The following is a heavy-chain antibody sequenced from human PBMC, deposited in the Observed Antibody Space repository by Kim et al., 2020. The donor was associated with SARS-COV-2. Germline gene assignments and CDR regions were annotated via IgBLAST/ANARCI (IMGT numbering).Heavy chain of an antibody. V-gene: IGHV5-51*01. D-gene: IGHD2-15*01. CDR3: ATYPDLNCSGGSCYSGTGAFDI. J-gene: IGHJ3*02. CDR1: GYSFTSYW. Sequence: GESLKISCKGSGYSFTSYWIGWVRQMPGKGLEWMGIIYPGDSDTRYSPSFQGQVTISADKSISTAYLQWSSLKASDTAMYYCATYPDLNCSGGSCYSGTGAFDIWVQGTMVTVSS. CDR2: IYPGDSDT.